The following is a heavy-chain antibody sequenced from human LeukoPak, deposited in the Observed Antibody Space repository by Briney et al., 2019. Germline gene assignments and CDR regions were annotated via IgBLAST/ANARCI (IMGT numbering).Heavy chain of an antibody. D-gene: IGHD2-2*02. J-gene: IGHJ3*02. CDR3: AKDRDIVVVPAAIGSDAFDI. CDR2: ISGSGGST. CDR1: GFTFSSYA. V-gene: IGHV3-23*01. Sequence: SGGSLRLSCAASGFTFSSYAMSWVRQAPGKGLEWVSAISGSGGSTYYADSVKGRFTISRDNSKNTLYLQMNSLRAEDTAVYYCAKDRDIVVVPAAIGSDAFDIWSQGTIVTVSS.